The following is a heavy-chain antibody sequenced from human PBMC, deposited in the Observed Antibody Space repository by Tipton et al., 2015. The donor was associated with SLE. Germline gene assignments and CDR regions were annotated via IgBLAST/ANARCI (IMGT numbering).Heavy chain of an antibody. CDR2: IYHSGTT. J-gene: IGHJ3*02. Sequence: TLSLTCSIYGGSFGGYYWSWIRQPPGKGLEWIGEIYHSGTTYYNPSLKSRVTISLDKSMNQFSLRLSSVTAADTAVYYCARLRNIAFLEYNDAFDIWGQGTMLTVSA. V-gene: IGHV4-34*01. CDR3: ARLRNIAFLEYNDAFDI. CDR1: GGSFGGYY. D-gene: IGHD3-3*02.